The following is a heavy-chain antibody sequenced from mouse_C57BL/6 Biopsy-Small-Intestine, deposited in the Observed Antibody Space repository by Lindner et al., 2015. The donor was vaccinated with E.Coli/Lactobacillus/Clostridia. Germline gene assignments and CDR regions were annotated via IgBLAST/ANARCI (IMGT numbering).Heavy chain of an antibody. Sequence: VQLQESGPELVKPGASVKMSCKASGYTFTSYVMHWVKQKPGQGLEWIGYINPYNDGTKYNEKFKGKATLTSDKSSSTAYMELSSLTSKDSAVYYCARSRWDEAMDYWGQGTSVTVSS. CDR3: ARSRWDEAMDY. CDR1: GYTFTSYV. D-gene: IGHD4-1*01. J-gene: IGHJ4*01. V-gene: IGHV1-14*01. CDR2: INPYNDGT.